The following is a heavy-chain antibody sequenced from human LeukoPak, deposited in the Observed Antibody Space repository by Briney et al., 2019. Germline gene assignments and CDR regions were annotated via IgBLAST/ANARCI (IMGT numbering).Heavy chain of an antibody. CDR3: ARGPSDYTWAWFDY. D-gene: IGHD4-11*01. J-gene: IGHJ4*02. Sequence: ASVKVSCKASGYTVINYYIHWVRQAPGQGFEWVGLINPSGGGTSYAQKFQGRVSMTRDTSTDTVYMDLSSLRSEDTAVYYCARGPSDYTWAWFDYWGQGTLVTVSS. CDR1: GYTVINYY. V-gene: IGHV1-46*01. CDR2: INPSGGGT.